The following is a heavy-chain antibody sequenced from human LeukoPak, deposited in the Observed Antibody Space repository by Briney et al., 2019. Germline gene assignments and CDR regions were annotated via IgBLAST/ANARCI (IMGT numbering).Heavy chain of an antibody. CDR2: INHSGST. J-gene: IGHJ6*03. V-gene: IGHV4-34*01. D-gene: IGHD5-12*01. CDR3: ARLYQVDIVARYYYYYYYMDV. Sequence: SETLSLTCAVYGGSFSGYYWSWIRQPPGKGLEWIGEINHSGSTNYNPSLKSRVTISVDTSKNQFSLKLSSVTAADTAVYYCARLYQVDIVARYYYYYYYMDVWGKGTTVTISS. CDR1: GGSFSGYY.